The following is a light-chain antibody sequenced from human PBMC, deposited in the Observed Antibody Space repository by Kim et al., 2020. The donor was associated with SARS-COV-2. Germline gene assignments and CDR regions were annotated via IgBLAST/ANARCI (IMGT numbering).Light chain of an antibody. J-gene: IGKJ1*01. Sequence: VSPGERATLSCRASQSVGGKLAWYQQRLGQAPRLLIYDASTRAPGIPAKFSGSGSGTEFTLTISSLQSEDFAIYFCQQYNNSPKTFGQGTKVDIK. V-gene: IGKV3-15*01. CDR1: QSVGGK. CDR3: QQYNNSPKT. CDR2: DAS.